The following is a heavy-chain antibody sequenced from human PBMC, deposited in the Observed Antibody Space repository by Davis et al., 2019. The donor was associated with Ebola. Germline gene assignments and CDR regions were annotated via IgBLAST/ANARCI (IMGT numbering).Heavy chain of an antibody. Sequence: GESLKISCAASGFSFSSYWMSWVRQAPGKGLEWVANIKQDGSEKYYVDSVEGRLTISRDNAKNSLYLQMNSLRAEDTALYYYAKSVHDYSNQYFDYWGQGTLVTVSS. CDR1: GFSFSSYW. CDR2: IKQDGSEK. D-gene: IGHD4-11*01. V-gene: IGHV3-7*03. CDR3: AKSVHDYSNQYFDY. J-gene: IGHJ4*02.